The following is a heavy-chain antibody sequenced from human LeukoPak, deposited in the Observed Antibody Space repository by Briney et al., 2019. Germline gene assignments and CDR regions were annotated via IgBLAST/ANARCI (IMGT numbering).Heavy chain of an antibody. D-gene: IGHD6-13*01. V-gene: IGHV3-11*01. CDR3: AKDGSSSWKHQTHFDY. CDR2: ISSSGSTI. CDR1: GFTFSDYY. Sequence: PGGSLRLSCAASGFTFSDYYMSWIRQAPGKGLEWVSYISSSGSTIYYADSVKGRFTISRDNAKNSLYLQMNSLRAEDTALYYCAKDGSSSWKHQTHFDYWGQGTLVTVSS. J-gene: IGHJ4*02.